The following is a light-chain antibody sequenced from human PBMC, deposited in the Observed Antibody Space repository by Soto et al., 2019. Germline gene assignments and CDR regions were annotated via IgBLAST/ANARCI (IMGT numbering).Light chain of an antibody. Sequence: DVQMTQSPSSLSASIGDRVTITCRASQGMSNSLAWYQQKPGKAPKLLIYAASTLQAGVPSRFSGSGSGTAFALTISILQPEDVATYYCQKYNSAPWTFGQGTKVEIK. V-gene: IGKV1-27*01. CDR3: QKYNSAPWT. CDR1: QGMSNS. J-gene: IGKJ1*01. CDR2: AAS.